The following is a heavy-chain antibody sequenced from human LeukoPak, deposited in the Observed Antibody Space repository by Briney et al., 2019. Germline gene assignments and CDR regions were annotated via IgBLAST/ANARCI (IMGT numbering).Heavy chain of an antibody. CDR2: ISSSSSDI. V-gene: IGHV3-21*01. D-gene: IGHD6-13*01. CDR1: GFTFSSYS. J-gene: IGHJ5*02. Sequence: GXSLXLSCAASGFTFSSYSMNWVRQAPGKGLEWVSSISSSSSDIYYADSVKGRFTISRDNAKNSLYLQMNSLRAEDTAVYYCARSVWTQPRQLDRRFDPWGQGTLVTVSS. CDR3: ARSVWTQPRQLDRRFDP.